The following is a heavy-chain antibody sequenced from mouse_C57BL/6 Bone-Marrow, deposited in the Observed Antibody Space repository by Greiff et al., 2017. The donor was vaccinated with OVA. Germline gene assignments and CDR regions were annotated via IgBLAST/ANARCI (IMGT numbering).Heavy chain of an antibody. J-gene: IGHJ3*01. CDR2: ISSGSSTI. D-gene: IGHD1-1*01. Sequence: EVQVVESGGGLVKPGGSLKLSCAASGFTFSDYGMHWVRQAPEKGLEWVAYISSGSSTIYYADTVKGRFTISRDNAKNTLFLQMTSLRSEDTAMYYCARPLNYGSRPWFAYWGQGTLVTVSA. CDR1: GFTFSDYG. V-gene: IGHV5-17*01. CDR3: ARPLNYGSRPWFAY.